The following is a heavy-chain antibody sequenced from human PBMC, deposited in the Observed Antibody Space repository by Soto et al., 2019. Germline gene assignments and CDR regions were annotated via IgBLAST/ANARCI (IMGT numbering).Heavy chain of an antibody. CDR1: GYTFTSYG. CDR2: ISAYNGNT. CDR3: ARRDCSGGSCRFNYYYYGMDV. V-gene: IGHV1-18*01. D-gene: IGHD2-15*01. Sequence: ASVKVSCKASGYTFTSYGISWVRQAPGQGLEWMGWISAYNGNTNYAQKLQGRVTMTTDTSTSTAYMELRSLRSDDTAVYYCARRDCSGGSCRFNYYYYGMDVWGHGTTVTVSS. J-gene: IGHJ6*02.